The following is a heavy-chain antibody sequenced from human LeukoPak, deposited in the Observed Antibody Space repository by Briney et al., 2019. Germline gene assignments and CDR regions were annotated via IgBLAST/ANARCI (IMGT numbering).Heavy chain of an antibody. CDR1: GFTFSSYG. Sequence: GGSLRLSCAASGFTFSSYGMHWVRQAPGKGLEWEAFIRYDGSNKYYADSVKGRFTISRDNSKNTLYLQMNSLRAGDTAVYYCAKDPSFRPGYFDYWGQGTLVTVSS. CDR3: AKDPSFRPGYFDY. V-gene: IGHV3-30*02. J-gene: IGHJ4*02. CDR2: IRYDGSNK.